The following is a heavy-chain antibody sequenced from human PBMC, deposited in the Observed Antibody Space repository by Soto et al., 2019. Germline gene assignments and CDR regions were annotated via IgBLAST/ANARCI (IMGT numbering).Heavy chain of an antibody. V-gene: IGHV3-23*01. CDR1: GFTFSSYA. D-gene: IGHD2-2*01. CDR2: ISGSGGST. J-gene: IGHJ6*02. Sequence: GGSLRLSCAASGFTFSSYAMSWVRQAPGKGLEWVSAISGSGGSTYYADSVKGRFTISRDNSKNTLYLQMNSLRAEDTAVYYCAKDDIVVVPADRYYYYGMDVWGQGTTVTVSS. CDR3: AKDDIVVVPADRYYYYGMDV.